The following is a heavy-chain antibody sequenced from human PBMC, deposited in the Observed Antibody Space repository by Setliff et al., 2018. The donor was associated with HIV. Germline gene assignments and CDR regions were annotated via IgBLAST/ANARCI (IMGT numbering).Heavy chain of an antibody. V-gene: IGHV4-61*09. CDR2: IHTSGST. J-gene: IGHJ6*03. CDR1: SDSISSGSYY. CDR3: ARDATSEGYMDV. Sequence: SETLSLTCSVSSDSISSGSYYWSWIRLPAGKGLEWIGQIHTSGSTNCNPSLKSRVTISVDTSENQFSLKLTSVTAADTAMYFCARDATSEGYMDVWGKGTTVTVSS.